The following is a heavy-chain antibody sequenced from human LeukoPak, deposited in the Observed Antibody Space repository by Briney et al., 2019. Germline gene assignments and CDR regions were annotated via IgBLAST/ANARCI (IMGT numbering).Heavy chain of an antibody. V-gene: IGHV3-23*01. J-gene: IGHJ4*02. CDR1: GFTFSSYA. CDR3: AKGKFYYDILTGYYSPELDY. CDR2: ISGSGGST. D-gene: IGHD3-9*01. Sequence: GGSLRLSCAASGFTFSSYAMSWVRQAPGKGLEWVSAISGSGGSTYYADSVKGRFTIYRDNSKNTLYLQMNSLRAEDTAVYYCAKGKFYYDILTGYYSPELDYWGQGTLVTVSS.